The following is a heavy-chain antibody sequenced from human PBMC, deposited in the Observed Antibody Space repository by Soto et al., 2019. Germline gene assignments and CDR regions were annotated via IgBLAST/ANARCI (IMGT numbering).Heavy chain of an antibody. J-gene: IGHJ5*02. D-gene: IGHD2-2*01. CDR2: IWYDGSNK. CDR1: GFTFSSYG. V-gene: IGHV3-33*01. Sequence: QVQLVESGGGVVQPGRSLRLSCAASGFTFSSYGMHWVRQAPGKGLEWVAVIWYDGSNKYYADSVKGRFTISRDNSKNTLYLQMNSLRAEDTAVYYCARGSGVVPPHDWFDPWGQGTLVTVSS. CDR3: ARGSGVVPPHDWFDP.